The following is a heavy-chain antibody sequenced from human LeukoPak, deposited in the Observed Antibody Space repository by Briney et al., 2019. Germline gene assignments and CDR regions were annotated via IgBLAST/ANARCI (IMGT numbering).Heavy chain of an antibody. CDR2: IYSGGST. CDR3: AREMLWFGELLSDY. Sequence: GGSLRLSCAASGFTVSSNYMSWVRQAPGKGLEWVSVIYSGGSTYYADSVKGRFTISRDNSKNTLYLQMNSLRAEDTAVYYCAREMLWFGELLSDYWGQGTLVTVSS. D-gene: IGHD3-10*01. CDR1: GFTVSSNY. J-gene: IGHJ4*02. V-gene: IGHV3-66*01.